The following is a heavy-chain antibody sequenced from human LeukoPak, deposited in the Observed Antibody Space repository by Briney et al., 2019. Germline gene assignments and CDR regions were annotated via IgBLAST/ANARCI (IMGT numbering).Heavy chain of an antibody. CDR1: GGTFSSYA. CDR3: ARESVPYYYDSSGYRKHWYFDL. J-gene: IGHJ2*01. Sequence: ASVKVSCKASGGTFSSYAISWVRQAPGQGLKWMGGIIPIFGTANYAQKFQGRVTITADESTSTAYMELSSLRSEDTAVYYCARESVPYYYDSSGYRKHWYFDLWGRGTLVTVSS. D-gene: IGHD3-22*01. CDR2: IIPIFGTA. V-gene: IGHV1-69*13.